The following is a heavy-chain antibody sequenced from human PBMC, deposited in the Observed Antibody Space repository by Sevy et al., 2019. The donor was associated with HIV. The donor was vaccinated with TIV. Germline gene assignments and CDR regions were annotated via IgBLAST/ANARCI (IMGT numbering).Heavy chain of an antibody. D-gene: IGHD2-15*01. Sequence: GGSLRLSCAASGFTFSLYAMSWVRQAPGKGLEWVSAIGGNDGTTYYADSVKGRSTISRDNAKNKLYLQMNSLRAEDRAVYYCASIYCSGGRCFLGALDVWGQGTMVTVSS. V-gene: IGHV3-23*01. CDR3: ASIYCSGGRCFLGALDV. J-gene: IGHJ3*01. CDR1: GFTFSLYA. CDR2: IGGNDGTT.